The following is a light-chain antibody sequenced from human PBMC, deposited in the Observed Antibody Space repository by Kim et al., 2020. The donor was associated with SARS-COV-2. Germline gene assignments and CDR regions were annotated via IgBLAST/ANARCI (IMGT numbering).Light chain of an antibody. CDR3: QAWDSSSVV. V-gene: IGLV3-1*01. J-gene: IGLJ2*01. CDR1: KLGDKY. CDR2: QDS. Sequence: VSPGQTASITCSGDKLGDKYACWYQQKPGQSPVLVIYQDSKRPTGIPERFSGSNSGNTATLTISGTQAMDEADYYCQAWDSSSVVFGGGTQLTVL.